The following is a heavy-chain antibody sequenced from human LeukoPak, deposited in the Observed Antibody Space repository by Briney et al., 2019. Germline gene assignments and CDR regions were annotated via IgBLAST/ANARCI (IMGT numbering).Heavy chain of an antibody. D-gene: IGHD3-10*01. CDR2: INHSGST. CDR3: ARGPITMVRGLA. J-gene: IGHJ5*02. V-gene: IGHV4-34*01. Sequence: SGTLSLTCAVYGGFFRNYYWSWVRQPPGKGLEWIGEINHSGSTNYNPSLKSRVTMSVDTSKNQVSLKLSSVTAADTAVYYCARGPITMVRGLAWGQGTLVTVSS. CDR1: GGFFRNYY.